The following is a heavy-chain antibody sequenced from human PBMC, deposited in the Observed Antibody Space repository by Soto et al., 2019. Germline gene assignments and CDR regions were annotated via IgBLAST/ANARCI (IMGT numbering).Heavy chain of an antibody. CDR2: IYNSGST. J-gene: IGHJ3*02. Sequence: SETLSLTCSVSGASVSSGSHSWSWIRQPPGKGLEWIGFIYNSGSTYYNSSLKSRVTISVDRSKNHFFLNLTSVTAADTAVYYCATYRKFFQIWGQGTKVTVSS. V-gene: IGHV4-30-2*01. CDR3: ATYRKFFQI. CDR1: GASVSSGSHS.